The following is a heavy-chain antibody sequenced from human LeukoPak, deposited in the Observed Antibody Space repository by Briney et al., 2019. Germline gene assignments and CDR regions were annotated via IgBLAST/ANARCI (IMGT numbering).Heavy chain of an antibody. J-gene: IGHJ4*02. V-gene: IGHV3-23*01. CDR2: ISDNGRTS. CDR1: GFDLSSCA. D-gene: IGHD1-1*01. Sequence: PGGSLRLSCEASGFDLSSCAMNWVRQAPGKGLEWVSFISDNGRTSYYADSVKGRFTISRDDSKNTLHLQMNSLRADDTAVYYCAKVPGVTTTYFDYWGQGTLVTVSS. CDR3: AKVPGVTTTYFDY.